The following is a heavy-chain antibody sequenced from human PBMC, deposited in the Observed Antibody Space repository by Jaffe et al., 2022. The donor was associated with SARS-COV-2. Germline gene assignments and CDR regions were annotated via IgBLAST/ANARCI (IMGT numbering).Heavy chain of an antibody. J-gene: IGHJ2*01. Sequence: EVELVESGGGWVQPGGSLRLSCAASGFIFSDHYMDWVRQAPGKGLEWVGRTRDKANDYTTEYAASVKGRFTISRDDSKNSLYLQMNSLKTEDTAVYYCARAGFAGATTWGYFDLWGRGTLVTVSS. D-gene: IGHD1-26*01. V-gene: IGHV3-72*01. CDR1: GFIFSDHY. CDR2: TRDKANDYTT. CDR3: ARAGFAGATTWGYFDL.